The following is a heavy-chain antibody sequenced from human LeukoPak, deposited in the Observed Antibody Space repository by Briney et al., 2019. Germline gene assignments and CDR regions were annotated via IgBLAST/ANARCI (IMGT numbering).Heavy chain of an antibody. CDR3: ARASYSSGWYGTPNFDY. V-gene: IGHV3-30*04. Sequence: GGSLRLSCAASGVTFSTYAMHWVRQAPGKGLEWVAVISSDGSDNYYADSVKGRFTISRDNSKNTLYLQMNSLRAEDTAVYYCARASYSSGWYGTPNFDYWGQGTLVTVSS. CDR1: GVTFSTYA. CDR2: ISSDGSDN. J-gene: IGHJ4*02. D-gene: IGHD6-19*01.